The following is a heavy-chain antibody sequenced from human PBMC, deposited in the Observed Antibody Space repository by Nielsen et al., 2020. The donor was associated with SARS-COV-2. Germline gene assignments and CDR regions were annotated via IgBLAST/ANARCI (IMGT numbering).Heavy chain of an antibody. V-gene: IGHV4-38-2*02. CDR1: GYSISSGYY. Sequence: SETLSLTCTVSGYSISSGYYWGWIRQPPGKGLEWIGSIYHSGSTYYNPSLKSRVTISVDTSKNQFSLKLSSVTAADTAVYYCARRRTDHSGSYFFDYWGQGTLVTVSS. CDR2: IYHSGST. CDR3: ARRRTDHSGSYFFDY. D-gene: IGHD1-26*01. J-gene: IGHJ4*02.